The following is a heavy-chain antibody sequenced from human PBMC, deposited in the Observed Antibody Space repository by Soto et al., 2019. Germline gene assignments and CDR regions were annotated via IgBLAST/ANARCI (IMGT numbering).Heavy chain of an antibody. V-gene: IGHV1-3*01. D-gene: IGHD6-19*01. CDR1: GYTFTSYA. J-gene: IGHJ6*03. CDR2: INAGNGNT. CDR3: ARAYSSGWNYYYYYMDV. Sequence: QVQLVQSGAEVKKPGASVKVSCKASGYTFTSYAMHWVRQAPGQRLEWMGWINAGNGNTKYSQKFQGRVTITRDISASTAYMELSSLRSEDTAVYYCARAYSSGWNYYYYYMDVWGKGTTVTVSS.